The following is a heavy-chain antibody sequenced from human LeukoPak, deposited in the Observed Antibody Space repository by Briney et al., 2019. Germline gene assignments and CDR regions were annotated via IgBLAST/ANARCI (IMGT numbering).Heavy chain of an antibody. Sequence: GGSLRLSCAASGFTFSSYAMSWVRQAPGKGLEWVSAISGSGGSTYYADPVKGRFSISRDNSKNTLYLQMNSLRAEDTAVYYCAKDRSYGYYYYGMDVWGRGTTVTVSS. D-gene: IGHD5-18*01. CDR1: GFTFSSYA. J-gene: IGHJ6*02. CDR2: ISGSGGST. V-gene: IGHV3-23*01. CDR3: AKDRSYGYYYYGMDV.